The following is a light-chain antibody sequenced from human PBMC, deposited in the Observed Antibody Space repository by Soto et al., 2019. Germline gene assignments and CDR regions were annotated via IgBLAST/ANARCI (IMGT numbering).Light chain of an antibody. Sequence: DIQMTQSPSTLSASVGDRVTITCRASQSISTWLAWFQQKPEKAPKLLMYRASTLESGVPFRFSGSGSGTEFTLTISSLQPDDFATYYCQHYNNYPYTFGQGTKLEIK. CDR3: QHYNNYPYT. J-gene: IGKJ2*01. V-gene: IGKV1-5*03. CDR1: QSISTW. CDR2: RAS.